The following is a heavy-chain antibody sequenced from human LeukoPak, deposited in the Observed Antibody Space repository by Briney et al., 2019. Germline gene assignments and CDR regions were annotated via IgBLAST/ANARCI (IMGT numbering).Heavy chain of an antibody. J-gene: IGHJ6*03. Sequence: GGSLRLSCAASGFTFSSSAMSWVRLAPGKGLEWVSGISGSDGSTYYADSVQGRFTISRDNAKNTLYLQMNSLRAEDTALYYCARVARGDYYYYYMDVWGKGTTVTVSS. CDR2: ISGSDGST. D-gene: IGHD3-10*01. CDR1: GFTFSSSA. CDR3: ARVARGDYYYYYMDV. V-gene: IGHV3-23*01.